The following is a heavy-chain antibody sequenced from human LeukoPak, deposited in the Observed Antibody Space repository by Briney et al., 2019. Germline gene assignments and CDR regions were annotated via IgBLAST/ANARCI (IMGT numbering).Heavy chain of an antibody. D-gene: IGHD2-15*01. J-gene: IGHJ4*02. V-gene: IGHV1-8*01. CDR1: GYTFTSYD. CDR3: ARGPTGYCSGGSCYGEYYFDY. CDR2: MNPNSGNT. Sequence: GASVKVSCKASGYTFTSYDINWVRQASGQGLEWMGWMNPNSGNTGYAQKFQGRVTMTRNTSISTAYMELSSLRSEDTAVYYCARGPTGYCSGGSCYGEYYFDYWGQGTLVTVSS.